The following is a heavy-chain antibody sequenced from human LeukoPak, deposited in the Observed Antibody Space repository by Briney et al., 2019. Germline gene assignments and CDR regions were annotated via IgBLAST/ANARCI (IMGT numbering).Heavy chain of an antibody. Sequence: PGGSLRLSCAASGFTFDDYAMHWVRQAPGKGLEWVSGISWNSGSIAYADSVKGRFTVSRDNAKNSLYLQMDSLRAEDTALYYCAKDHSGSYYSYFDYWGQGTLVTVSS. J-gene: IGHJ4*02. CDR3: AKDHSGSYYSYFDY. V-gene: IGHV3-9*01. D-gene: IGHD1-26*01. CDR2: ISWNSGSI. CDR1: GFTFDDYA.